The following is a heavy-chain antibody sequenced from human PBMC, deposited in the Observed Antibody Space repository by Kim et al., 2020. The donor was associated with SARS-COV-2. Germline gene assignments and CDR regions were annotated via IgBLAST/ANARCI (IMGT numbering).Heavy chain of an antibody. CDR1: GFTFSSYG. CDR2: ISYDGSNK. V-gene: IGHV3-30*18. J-gene: IGHJ4*02. Sequence: GGSLRLSCAASGFTFSSYGMHWVRQAPGKGLEWVAVISYDGSNKYYADSVKGRFTISRDNSKNTLYLQMNSLRAEDTAVYYCAKDLLSYYYDSSGPFSYWGQGTLVTVSS. CDR3: AKDLLSYYYDSSGPFSY. D-gene: IGHD3-22*01.